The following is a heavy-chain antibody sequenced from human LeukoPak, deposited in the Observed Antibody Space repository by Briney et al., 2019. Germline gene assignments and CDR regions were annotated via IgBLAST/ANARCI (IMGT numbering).Heavy chain of an antibody. J-gene: IGHJ4*02. CDR1: GGSISSYY. Sequence: SETLPLTCTVSGGSISSYYWSWIRQPAGKGLEWIGRIYTSGSTNYNPSLKSRVTMSVDTSKNQFSLKLSSVTAADTAVYYCARDGKWLLPFDYWGQGTLVTASS. CDR3: ARDGKWLLPFDY. CDR2: IYTSGST. D-gene: IGHD3-22*01. V-gene: IGHV4-4*07.